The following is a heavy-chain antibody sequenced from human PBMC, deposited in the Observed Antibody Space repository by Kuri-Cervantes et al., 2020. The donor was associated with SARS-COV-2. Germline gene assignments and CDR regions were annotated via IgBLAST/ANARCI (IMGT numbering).Heavy chain of an antibody. D-gene: IGHD4-17*01. Sequence: LSLTCATSGFTFSTYSMNWVRQAPGKGLGWVSYISGSSSRIYYADSVKGRFTISRDYAKNSVYLQMKSLRAEDTAVYYCARDEDYAFDYWGQGTLVTVSS. J-gene: IGHJ4*02. V-gene: IGHV3-48*01. CDR3: ARDEDYAFDY. CDR1: GFTFSTYS. CDR2: ISGSSSRI.